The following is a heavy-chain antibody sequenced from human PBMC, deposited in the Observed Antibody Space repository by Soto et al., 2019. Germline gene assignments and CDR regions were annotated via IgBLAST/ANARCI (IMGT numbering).Heavy chain of an antibody. CDR2: ISAYNGNT. Sequence: QVQLVQSGAEVKKTGATVKVSCKASGYNFTSYGISWVRQAPGQGLEWMGWISAYNGNTNYAQKLEGRVTMTTDTTTSTAYMELRSRRSDDTAVYVCARDGDYVIDYCGQGTLVTVST. D-gene: IGHD4-17*01. V-gene: IGHV1-18*01. J-gene: IGHJ4*02. CDR1: GYNFTSYG. CDR3: ARDGDYVIDY.